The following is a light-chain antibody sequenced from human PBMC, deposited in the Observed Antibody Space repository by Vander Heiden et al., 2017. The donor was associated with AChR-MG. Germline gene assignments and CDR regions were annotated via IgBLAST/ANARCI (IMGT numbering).Light chain of an antibody. CDR2: EVS. CDR1: SSDVGGYNY. J-gene: IGLJ3*02. Sequence: QSALTHPPSASGSPVPAVTISCTGTSSDVGGYNYVSWYQQHPGKAPKLMIYEVSKRPAGVPDRFSGSKSGNTASLTVSGLQAEDEADYYCSAYAGSNNLVFGGGTKLTVL. V-gene: IGLV2-8*01. CDR3: SAYAGSNNLV.